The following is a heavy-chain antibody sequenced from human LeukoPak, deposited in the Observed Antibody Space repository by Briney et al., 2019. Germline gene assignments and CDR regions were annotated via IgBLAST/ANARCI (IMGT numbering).Heavy chain of an antibody. CDR2: ISGGGSYT. CDR1: GFSSSSFA. D-gene: IGHD6-19*01. J-gene: IGHJ4*02. V-gene: IGHV3-23*01. CDR3: AKRITVSAGYYLDS. Sequence: GGSLRLSCVGSGFSSSSFAMSWVRQAPGRGLEWVSTISGGGSYTYFADSVKGRFTVSRDDSKSMHFLQMNSLRPEDTALYFCAKRITVSAGYYLDSWGRGTLVTVSS.